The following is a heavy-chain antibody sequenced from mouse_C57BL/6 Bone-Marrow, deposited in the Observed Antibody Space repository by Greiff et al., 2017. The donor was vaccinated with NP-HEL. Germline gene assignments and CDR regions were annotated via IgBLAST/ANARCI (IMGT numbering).Heavy chain of an antibody. D-gene: IGHD2-5*01. CDR3: AREGIVTTRDYWYFDV. CDR2: IYPGSGNT. CDR1: GYTFTDYY. J-gene: IGHJ1*03. V-gene: IGHV1-76*01. Sequence: VQLQQSGAELVRPGASVKLSCKASGYTFTDYYINWVKQRPGQGLEWIARIYPGSGNTYYNEKFKGKATLTAEKSSSTAYMQLSSLTSEDSAVYFCAREGIVTTRDYWYFDVWGTGTTVTVSS.